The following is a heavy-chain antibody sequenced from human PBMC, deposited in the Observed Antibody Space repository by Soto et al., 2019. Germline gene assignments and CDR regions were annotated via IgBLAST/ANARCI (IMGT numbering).Heavy chain of an antibody. J-gene: IGHJ4*02. D-gene: IGHD6-19*01. CDR3: AKDQTVAGYFDY. Sequence: GGSLRLSCAASRFTFSSYAMSWVRQAPGKGLEWVSAISGSGGSTYYADSVKGRFTISRDNSKNTLYLQMNSLRAEDTAVYYCAKDQTVAGYFDYWGQGTLVTVSS. V-gene: IGHV3-23*01. CDR1: RFTFSSYA. CDR2: ISGSGGST.